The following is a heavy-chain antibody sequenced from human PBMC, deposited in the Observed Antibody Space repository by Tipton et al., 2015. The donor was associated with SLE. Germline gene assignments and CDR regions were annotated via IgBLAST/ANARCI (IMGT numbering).Heavy chain of an antibody. J-gene: IGHJ6*02. CDR1: GGPISNHH. D-gene: IGHD3-10*01. Sequence: TLSLTCTVSGGPISNHHWSWIRQSAGNRLEWIGRLYTSGSTNYNPSLQSRASMSLDTSKNQFSLKLSSVTAADTAVYYCATYGSGRYYYGMDVWGQGTTVTVSS. V-gene: IGHV4-4*07. CDR2: LYTSGST. CDR3: ATYGSGRYYYGMDV.